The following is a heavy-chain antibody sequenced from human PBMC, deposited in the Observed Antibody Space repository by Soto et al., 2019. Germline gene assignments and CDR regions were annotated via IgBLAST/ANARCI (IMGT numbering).Heavy chain of an antibody. Sequence: ASVKVSCKASGYTFTSYYMHWVRQAPGQGLEWMGIINPSGGSTSYAQKFQGRVTMTRDTSTSTVYMELSSVTAADTAVYYCARVGAEYNWFDPWGQGTLVTVSS. V-gene: IGHV1-46*01. D-gene: IGHD1-26*01. J-gene: IGHJ5*02. CDR1: GYTFTSYY. CDR3: ARVGAEYNWFDP. CDR2: INPSGGST.